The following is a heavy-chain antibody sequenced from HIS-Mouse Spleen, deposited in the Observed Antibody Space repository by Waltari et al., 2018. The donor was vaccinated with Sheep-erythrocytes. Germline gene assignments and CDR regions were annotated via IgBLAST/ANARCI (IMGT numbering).Heavy chain of an antibody. CDR3: ARHRVVVGAFDI. Sequence: QLQLQESGPGLVKPSETLSLTCTFSGGSISSSSYYWGWSRQPPGKGLEWIGSIYYSGSTYYNPSLKSRVTISVDTSKNQFSLKLSSVTAADTAVYYCARHRVVVGAFDIWGQGTMVTVSS. V-gene: IGHV4-39*01. D-gene: IGHD2-2*01. J-gene: IGHJ3*02. CDR1: GGSISSSSYY. CDR2: IYYSGST.